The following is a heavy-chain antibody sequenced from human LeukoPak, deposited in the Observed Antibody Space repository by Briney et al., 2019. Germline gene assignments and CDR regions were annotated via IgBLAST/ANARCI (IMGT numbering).Heavy chain of an antibody. CDR3: ARGFLGGYSYGSYYFDY. Sequence: SETLSLTCAVYGGSFSGYYWSWIRQPPGKGLEWIGEINHSGSTNYNPSLKSRVTISVDTSKNQFSLKLSSVTAADTAVYYCARGFLGGYSYGSYYFDYWGQGTLVTVSS. D-gene: IGHD5-18*01. CDR2: INHSGST. V-gene: IGHV4-34*01. J-gene: IGHJ4*02. CDR1: GGSFSGYY.